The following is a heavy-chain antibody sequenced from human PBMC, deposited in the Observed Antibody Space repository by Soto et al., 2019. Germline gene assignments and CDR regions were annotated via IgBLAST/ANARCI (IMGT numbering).Heavy chain of an antibody. V-gene: IGHV1-8*01. CDR3: ARRAETNGWNGFGADKYYFDF. CDR2: MNPNTGNS. CDR1: GYTFTSYH. J-gene: IGHJ4*02. D-gene: IGHD1-1*01. Sequence: GASVKVSCKASGYTFTSYHIYWVRQATGQGLEWMGWMNPNTGNSAYAQKFQGRVTVTSDTSINTVHMELSSLRSEDTAVYYCARRAETNGWNGFGADKYYFDFWGQGTLVTVSS.